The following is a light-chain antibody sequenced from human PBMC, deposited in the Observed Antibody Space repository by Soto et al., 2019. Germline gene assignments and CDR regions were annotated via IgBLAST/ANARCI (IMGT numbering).Light chain of an antibody. CDR1: SSDVGGYNY. CDR3: SSYTSSSTLDVV. Sequence: QSALNQPASVSGSPGQSITISCTGTSSDVGGYNYVSWYQQHPGNAPKLMIYDVSNRPSGVSNRFSGSKSGNTASLTISGLQAEDEADYYCSSYTSSSTLDVVFGGGTKLTVL. CDR2: DVS. V-gene: IGLV2-14*01. J-gene: IGLJ2*01.